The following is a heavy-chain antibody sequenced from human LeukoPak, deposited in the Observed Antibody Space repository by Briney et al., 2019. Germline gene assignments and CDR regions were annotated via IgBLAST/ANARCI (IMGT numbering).Heavy chain of an antibody. CDR1: GGSISSSSYY. J-gene: IGHJ3*02. V-gene: IGHV4-39*07. D-gene: IGHD3-10*01. Sequence: SETLSLTCTVSGGSISSSSYYWGWIRQPPGKGLEWIGSIYYSGSTYYNPSLKSRVTISVDTSKNQFSLKLSSVTAADTAVYYCAREMGGITMVRGAFDIWGQGTMVTVSS. CDR2: IYYSGST. CDR3: AREMGGITMVRGAFDI.